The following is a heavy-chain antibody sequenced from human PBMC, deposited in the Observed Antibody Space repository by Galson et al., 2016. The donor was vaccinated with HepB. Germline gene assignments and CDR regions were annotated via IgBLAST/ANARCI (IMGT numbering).Heavy chain of an antibody. D-gene: IGHD5/OR15-5a*01. CDR2: ISSTSSPTI. V-gene: IGHV3-48*02. Sequence: SLRLSCAASGFSFSSYSMNWVRQAPGKGLEWASYISSTSSPTIYYADSVKVRFTISRDNAKNSLYLQMNSLRDEDTAVYYCARGVGPAYMDVWGKGTTVTVSS. J-gene: IGHJ6*03. CDR3: ARGVGPAYMDV. CDR1: GFSFSSYS.